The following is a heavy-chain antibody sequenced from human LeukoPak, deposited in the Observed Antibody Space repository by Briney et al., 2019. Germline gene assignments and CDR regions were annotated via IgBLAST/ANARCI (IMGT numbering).Heavy chain of an antibody. J-gene: IGHJ4*02. D-gene: IGHD2/OR15-2a*01. Sequence: SETLSLTCAVYGGSFSGYYWSWIRQPPGRGLEWLGEINHSGSTNYNPSLKSRVTISVDTSKYQFSLKLSSVTAADTAVYYCARAHFKEWGQGTLVTVSS. CDR3: ARAHFKE. CDR1: GGSFSGYY. V-gene: IGHV4-34*01. CDR2: INHSGST.